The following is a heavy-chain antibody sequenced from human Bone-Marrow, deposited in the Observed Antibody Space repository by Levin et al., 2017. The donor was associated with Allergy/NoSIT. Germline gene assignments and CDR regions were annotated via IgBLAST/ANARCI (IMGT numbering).Heavy chain of an antibody. D-gene: IGHD2-15*01. J-gene: IGHJ3*02. V-gene: IGHV4-4*02. Sequence: SETLSLTCDVSGSSIRSLNWWSWVRQSPGKGLEWIGEIYFTGLTNYNPSFTSRATMSVDESRNQFSLSLTSVTAEDTAMYYCVRDCSGGSCPTAGHDAFDIWGLGTMVVVSP. CDR1: GSSIRSLNW. CDR2: IYFTGLT. CDR3: VRDCSGGSCPTAGHDAFDI.